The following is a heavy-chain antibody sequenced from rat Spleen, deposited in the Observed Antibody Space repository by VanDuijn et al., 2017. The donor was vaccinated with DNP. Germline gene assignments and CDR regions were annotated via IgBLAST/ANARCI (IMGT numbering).Heavy chain of an antibody. J-gene: IGHJ2*01. D-gene: IGHD1-7*01. CDR3: TRDGPPYYGVPFDY. V-gene: IGHV5-29*01. CDR1: GFTFSDSA. CDR2: ISYNGGTP. Sequence: EVQLVESDGGLVQPGRSLKLSCVVSGFTFSDSAMAWVRQAPAKGLEWVATISYNGGTPYYRDSVKGRFTISRDNAKSTLYLQMNSLRSEDTATYYCTRDGPPYYGVPFDYWGQGVMVTVSS.